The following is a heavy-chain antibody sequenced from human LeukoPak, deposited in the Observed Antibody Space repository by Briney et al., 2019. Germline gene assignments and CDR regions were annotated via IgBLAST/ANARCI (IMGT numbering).Heavy chain of an antibody. D-gene: IGHD1-26*01. J-gene: IGHJ5*02. Sequence: SETLSLTCTVSGGSLSGYYWSWIRQSPEKGLEWIGEINHSGSTNYNPSLKSRVTISVDTSKNQFSLKLSSVTAADTAVYYCARFARGSWFDPWGQGTLVTVSS. V-gene: IGHV4-34*01. CDR1: GGSLSGYY. CDR2: INHSGST. CDR3: ARFARGSWFDP.